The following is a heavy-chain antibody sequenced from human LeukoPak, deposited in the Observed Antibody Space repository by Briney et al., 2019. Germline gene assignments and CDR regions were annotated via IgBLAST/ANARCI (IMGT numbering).Heavy chain of an antibody. D-gene: IGHD2-15*01. V-gene: IGHV1-24*01. CDR2: FDPEDGET. CDR3: ATYIQERLLLLDY. CDR1: GYTLTELS. Sequence: ASVKVSCKVSGYTLTELSMHWVRQAPGKGLEWMGGFDPEDGETIYAQKLQGRVTMTEDTSTDKASMEVRSQRDEDTAVYYCATYIQERLLLLDYWGQGTLVTVSS. J-gene: IGHJ4*02.